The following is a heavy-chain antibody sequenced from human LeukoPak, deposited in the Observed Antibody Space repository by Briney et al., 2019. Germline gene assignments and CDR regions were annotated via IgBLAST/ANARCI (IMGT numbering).Heavy chain of an antibody. Sequence: PSETLSLTCTVSGGSISSGDYYWSWIRQPPGKGLEWIGYIYYSGSTYYNPSLKSRVTISVDTSKNQFSLKLSSVTAADTAVYYCARDCGVSSTSCPLDYWGQGTLVTVSS. V-gene: IGHV4-30-4*01. J-gene: IGHJ4*02. CDR3: ARDCGVSSTSCPLDY. CDR2: IYYSGST. CDR1: GGSISSGDYY. D-gene: IGHD2-2*01.